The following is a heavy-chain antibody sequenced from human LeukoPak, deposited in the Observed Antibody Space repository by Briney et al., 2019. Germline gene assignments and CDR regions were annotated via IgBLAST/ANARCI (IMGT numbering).Heavy chain of an antibody. CDR2: MNPNSGNT. D-gene: IGHD3-3*01. CDR3: ARGGSITIFGRNWFDP. Sequence: ASVKVSCKASGYTFTSYDINWVQQATGQGLEWMGWMNPNSGNTGYAQKFQGRVTITRNTSISTAYMELSSLRSEDTAVYYCARGGSITIFGRNWFDPWGQGTLVTVSS. J-gene: IGHJ5*02. V-gene: IGHV1-8*03. CDR1: GYTFTSYD.